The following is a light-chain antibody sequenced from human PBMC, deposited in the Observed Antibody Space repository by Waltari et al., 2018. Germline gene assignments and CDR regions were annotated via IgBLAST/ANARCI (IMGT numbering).Light chain of an antibody. V-gene: IGKV3-15*01. CDR3: QQYNNWLRT. Sequence: EIVMKQSPATLSVSPGERATLSCRASQSVSSNLAWYQQKPGQAPRLLIYGASTRATGIPARFSGSGSGTEFTLTISSLQSEDFAVYYCQQYNNWLRTFGGGTKVEIK. CDR1: QSVSSN. CDR2: GAS. J-gene: IGKJ4*01.